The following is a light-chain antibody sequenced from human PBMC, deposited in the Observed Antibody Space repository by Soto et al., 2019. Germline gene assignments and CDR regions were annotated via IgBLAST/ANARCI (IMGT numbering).Light chain of an antibody. Sequence: DALLTQSPLSLPFTLGQPASISGGASQSLVYSDGGTYLNWYQQRPGQSPRRLIYKVSNRDSGVPDRFSGSGSGTDFTLKISRVEAEDVGVYYCMQGSYWPWTFGQGTKVDI. CDR1: QSLVYSDGGTY. CDR3: MQGSYWPWT. J-gene: IGKJ1*01. CDR2: KVS. V-gene: IGKV2-30*01.